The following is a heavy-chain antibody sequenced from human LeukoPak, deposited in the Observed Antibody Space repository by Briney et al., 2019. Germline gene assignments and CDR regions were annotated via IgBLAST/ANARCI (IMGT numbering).Heavy chain of an antibody. CDR3: ARDHGGYYNDY. D-gene: IGHD3-22*01. J-gene: IGHJ4*02. CDR2: IYYSGTT. V-gene: IGHV4-59*01. CDR1: GVSISNYY. Sequence: PSETLSLTCTVSGVSISNYYWSWIRQPPGKGLEWIGYIYYSGTTSYNPSLKSRVTISVDTSKNQFSLKLSSVTAADTAVYFCARDHGGYYNDYWGQGTLVTVSS.